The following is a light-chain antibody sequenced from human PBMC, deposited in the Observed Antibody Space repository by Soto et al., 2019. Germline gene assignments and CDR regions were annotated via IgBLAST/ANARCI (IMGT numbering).Light chain of an antibody. V-gene: IGKV3-20*01. Sequence: EIVLTQSPGTLSLSPGERATLSCRASQSVTSSYLAWYQQKPGQAPRLLIYGASSRATGIPDRFSGSGSGTEFTLPLSRLEPEDFAVYYCQQCGTSPLTFGGGTKVEIK. J-gene: IGKJ4*01. CDR1: QSVTSSY. CDR2: GAS. CDR3: QQCGTSPLT.